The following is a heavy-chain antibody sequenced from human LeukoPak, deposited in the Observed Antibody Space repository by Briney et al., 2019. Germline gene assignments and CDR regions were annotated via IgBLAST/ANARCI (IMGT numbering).Heavy chain of an antibody. Sequence: GGSLRLSCAASGCTFSTYNMNWVRQPPGKGLEWVSSISSSSSYIYSADSVKGRFTISRDNAKNSLYLQMNSLRAEDTAVYYCARSPGSGSYYYYFDYWGQGTLVTVSS. J-gene: IGHJ4*02. CDR2: ISSSSSYI. V-gene: IGHV3-21*01. CDR3: ARSPGSGSYYYYFDY. CDR1: GCTFSTYN. D-gene: IGHD3-10*01.